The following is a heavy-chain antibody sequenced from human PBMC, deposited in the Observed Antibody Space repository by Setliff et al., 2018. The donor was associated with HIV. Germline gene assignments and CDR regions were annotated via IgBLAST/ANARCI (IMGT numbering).Heavy chain of an antibody. D-gene: IGHD3-10*01. J-gene: IGHJ6*03. CDR1: GLTFEYYA. V-gene: IGHV3-23*01. CDR3: ATGGGPLVSYYYYMDV. Sequence: PGGSLRLSCAAPGLTFEYYAMTWVRQAPGKGLEWVSGISGSGASTFYADSVKGRFTISRDNSKSTLYLQMNGLRVEDTAVYYCATGGGPLVSYYYYMDVWGKGTTVTVSS. CDR2: ISGSGAST.